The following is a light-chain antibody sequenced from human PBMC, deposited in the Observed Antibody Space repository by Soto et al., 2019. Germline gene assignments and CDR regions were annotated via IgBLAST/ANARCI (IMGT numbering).Light chain of an antibody. V-gene: IGKV1-39*01. J-gene: IGKJ2*02. CDR1: QYINTY. Sequence: DIQMTQSPSSLSASVGDRVTISCRTSQYINTYLNWYQQRSGKAPTLLIYGASNLPSGVPSRFSGSGSGTDFTLIITSLQPEDFAVYYCQQYGSSPPGTFGQGTKLEIK. CDR3: QQYGSSPPGT. CDR2: GAS.